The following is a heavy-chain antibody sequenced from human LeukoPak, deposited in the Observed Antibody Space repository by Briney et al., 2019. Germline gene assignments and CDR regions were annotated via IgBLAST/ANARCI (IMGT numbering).Heavy chain of an antibody. CDR1: GGSFSTYY. Sequence: PSETLSLTCTVTGGSFSTYYWSWIRQTPGKGLEWIGHFYYSGSTTYNPSLKSRVTISVDTSRDQFSLKLTSVSAADTSVYYCARGQGGNYYLNYFDYWGQGALVTVFS. CDR2: FYYSGST. V-gene: IGHV4-59*01. D-gene: IGHD1-26*01. J-gene: IGHJ4*02. CDR3: ARGQGGNYYLNYFDY.